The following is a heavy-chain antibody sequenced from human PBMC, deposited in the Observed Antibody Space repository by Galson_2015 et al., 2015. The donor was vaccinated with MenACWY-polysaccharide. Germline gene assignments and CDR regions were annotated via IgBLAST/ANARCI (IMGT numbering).Heavy chain of an antibody. CDR3: AKVGPRSSWTMGIDY. J-gene: IGHJ4*02. D-gene: IGHD6-13*01. Sequence: SLRLSCAASGFSFSANGMSWVRQAPGRGLEWVSGSGSGGGLYYADSVKGRFTVSRDNSKNTLYLQMINLRAEDTAVYYCAKVGPRSSWTMGIDYWGQGTLVTVSS. CDR2: SGSGGGL. V-gene: IGHV3-23*01. CDR1: GFSFSANG.